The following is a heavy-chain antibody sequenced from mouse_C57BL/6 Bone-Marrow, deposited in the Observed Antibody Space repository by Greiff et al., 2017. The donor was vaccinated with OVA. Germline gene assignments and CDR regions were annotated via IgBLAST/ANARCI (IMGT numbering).Heavy chain of an antibody. CDR2: IYPRSGNT. J-gene: IGHJ4*01. D-gene: IGHD1-1*01. Sequence: QVQLQQSGAELARPGASVKLSCKASGYTFTSYGISWVKQRTGQGLEWIGEIYPRSGNTYYNEKFKGKATLTADKSSSTAYMERRSLTSEDSAVYFCARKVGYGSSPYYAMDYWGQGTSVTVSS. V-gene: IGHV1-81*01. CDR1: GYTFTSYG. CDR3: ARKVGYGSSPYYAMDY.